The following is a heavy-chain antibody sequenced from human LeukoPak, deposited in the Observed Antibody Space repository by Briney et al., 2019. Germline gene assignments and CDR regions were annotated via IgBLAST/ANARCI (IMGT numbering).Heavy chain of an antibody. D-gene: IGHD5-18*01. Sequence: SETLSLTCAVYGGSFSGYYWSWIRQPPGKGLEWIGEINHSGSTNYNPSLKSRATISVDTSKNQFSLKLSSVTAADTAVYYCAREAMVIYGMDVWGQGTTVTVSS. CDR1: GGSFSGYY. V-gene: IGHV4-34*01. J-gene: IGHJ6*02. CDR3: AREAMVIYGMDV. CDR2: INHSGST.